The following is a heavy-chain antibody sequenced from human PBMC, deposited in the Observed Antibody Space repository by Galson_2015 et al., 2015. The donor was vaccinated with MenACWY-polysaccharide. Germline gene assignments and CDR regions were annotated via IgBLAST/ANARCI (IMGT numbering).Heavy chain of an antibody. CDR3: ARGHYGMDV. V-gene: IGHV3-7*01. Sequence: SLRLSCAVSGFTFKNYWMSWVRQAPGKGLEWVANIKKDGSEKYSVDSVKGRLTISRDNGRSSLYLQMNGLRAEDTAVYYCARGHYGMDVWGQGTTVTVS. J-gene: IGHJ6*02. CDR2: IKKDGSEK. CDR1: GFTFKNYW.